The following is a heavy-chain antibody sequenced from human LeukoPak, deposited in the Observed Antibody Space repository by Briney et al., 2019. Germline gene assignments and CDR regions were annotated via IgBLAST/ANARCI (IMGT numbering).Heavy chain of an antibody. V-gene: IGHV4-59*01. CDR2: IYYSGST. CDR3: ARARTAFSHIDY. D-gene: IGHD2-21*02. J-gene: IGHJ4*02. Sequence: SETLSLTCTVSGGSISSYYWSWIRQPPGKGLEWIGYIYYSGSTNYNPSLKSRVTISVDTSKNQFSLKLSSVTAADTAVYYCARARTAFSHIDYWGQGTLVAVSS. CDR1: GGSISSYY.